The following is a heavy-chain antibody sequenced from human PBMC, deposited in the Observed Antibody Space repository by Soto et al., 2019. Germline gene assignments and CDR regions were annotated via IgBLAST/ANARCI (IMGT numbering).Heavy chain of an antibody. CDR1: GYTFTGYY. V-gene: IGHV1-2*02. CDR2: INPNSGGT. D-gene: IGHD6-19*01. CDR3: ARDLGYSSGWYLSYYYYYGMDV. J-gene: IGHJ6*02. Sequence: ASVKVSCKASGYTFTGYYMHWVRQAPGQGLEWMGWINPNSGGTNYAQKFQGRVTMTRDTSISTAYMELSRLRSDDTAVYYCARDLGYSSGWYLSYYYYYGMDVWGQGTTVTVS.